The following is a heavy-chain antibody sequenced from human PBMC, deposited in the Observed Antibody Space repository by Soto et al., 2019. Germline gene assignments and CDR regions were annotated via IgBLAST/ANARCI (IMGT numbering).Heavy chain of an antibody. Sequence: SETLSLTCGFSCFSIQTSYFWGWIRQPPGKGLEWIGLIAHSGRAISHPSFASRATISLDTTNNAFSLTLKYVTAADTAVYYFARGRSFRLVVVPLESWDQGTLETVSS. V-gene: IGHV4-38-2*01. CDR1: CFSIQTSYF. CDR3: ARGRSFRLVVVPLES. D-gene: IGHD3-16*02. J-gene: IGHJ5*02. CDR2: IAHSGRA.